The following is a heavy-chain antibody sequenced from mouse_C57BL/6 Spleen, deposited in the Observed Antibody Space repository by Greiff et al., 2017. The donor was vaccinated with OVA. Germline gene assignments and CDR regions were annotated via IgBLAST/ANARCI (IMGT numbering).Heavy chain of an antibody. CDR2: IDPSDSYT. J-gene: IGHJ4*01. D-gene: IGHD2-3*01. CDR3: ARRGIYDGYYGDYYAMDY. CDR1: GYTFTSYW. V-gene: IGHV1-69*01. Sequence: VQLQQPGAELVMPGASVKLSCKASGYTFTSYWMHWVKQRPGQGLEWIGEIDPSDSYTNYNQKFKGKSTLTVDKSSSTAYMQLSSLTSEDSAVYYCARRGIYDGYYGDYYAMDYWGQGTSVTVSS.